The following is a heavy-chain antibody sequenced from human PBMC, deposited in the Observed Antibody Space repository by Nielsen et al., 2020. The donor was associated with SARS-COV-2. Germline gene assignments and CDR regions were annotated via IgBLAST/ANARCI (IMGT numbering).Heavy chain of an antibody. J-gene: IGHJ4*02. D-gene: IGHD3-10*01. V-gene: IGHV3-30*18. CDR3: AKGEYYYGSGSQYGDY. Sequence: GESLKISCAASGFTFSSYGMHWVRQAPGKGLEWVAVISYDGSNKYYADSVKGRFTISRDNSKNTLYLQMNSLRAEDTAVYYCAKGEYYYGSGSQYGDYWGQGTLVTVSS. CDR1: GFTFSSYG. CDR2: ISYDGSNK.